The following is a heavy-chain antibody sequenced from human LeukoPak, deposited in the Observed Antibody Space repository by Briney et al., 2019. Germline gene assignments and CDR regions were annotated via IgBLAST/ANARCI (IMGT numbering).Heavy chain of an antibody. CDR3: ARHGSGWSFDY. CDR2: ISYSGST. Sequence: SETLSLTCTVSGGSISGYYRSWIRQPPGKGLEWIGYISYSGSTNYNPSLKSRVSISVDTSKNQFSLNLSSLTAADTAAYYCARHGSGWSFDYWGQGTLITVSS. D-gene: IGHD6-19*01. J-gene: IGHJ4*02. CDR1: GGSISGYY. V-gene: IGHV4-59*08.